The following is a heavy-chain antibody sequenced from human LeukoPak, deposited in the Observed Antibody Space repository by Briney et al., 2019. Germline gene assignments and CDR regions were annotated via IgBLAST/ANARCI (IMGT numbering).Heavy chain of an antibody. CDR2: IFHSGIT. D-gene: IGHD2-15*01. CDR3: ARRHCIGGTCYGY. V-gene: IGHV4-38-2*02. Sequence: PSETLSLTCIVSGYSIRSDYSCGWIRQPPGKGLEWIGSIFHSGITYYNPSLKSRVTISVDTSKNQISLKLTSVTAADTAVYYCARRHCIGGTCYGYWGQGTLATVSS. J-gene: IGHJ4*02. CDR1: GYSIRSDYS.